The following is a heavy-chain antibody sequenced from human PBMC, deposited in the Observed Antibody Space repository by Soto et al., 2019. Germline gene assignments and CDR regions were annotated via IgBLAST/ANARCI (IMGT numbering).Heavy chain of an antibody. CDR3: GKAGNIISQNWFDP. CDR2: ISSNGGST. J-gene: IGHJ5*02. Sequence: PGGSLRLSCSASGFTFSSYAMHWVRQAPGKGLEYVSAISSNGGSTYYADSVKGRFTISRDNSKNTLYLQMSSLRAEDTAVYYWGKAGNIISQNWFDPWGQVTLVTVS. V-gene: IGHV3-64D*06. CDR1: GFTFSSYA.